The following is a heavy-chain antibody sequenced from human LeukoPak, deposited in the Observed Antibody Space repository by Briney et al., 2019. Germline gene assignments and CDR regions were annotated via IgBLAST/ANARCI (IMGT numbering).Heavy chain of an antibody. D-gene: IGHD3-22*01. CDR1: GFTVSSDY. CDR3: TGYYYGRSGYYPGDY. V-gene: IGHV3-66*01. CDR2: INGGGNT. Sequence: PGGSLRLSCVASGFTVSSDYMTWVRQAPGKGLEWVSVINGGGNTYYADSVKGRFIISRDNPKNTVYLQMNRLRVEDTAVYYCTGYYYGRSGYYPGDYWGQGTLVTVSS. J-gene: IGHJ4*02.